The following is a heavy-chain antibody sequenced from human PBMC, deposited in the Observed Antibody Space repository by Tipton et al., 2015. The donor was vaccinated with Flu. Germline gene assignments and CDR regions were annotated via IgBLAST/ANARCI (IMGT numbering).Heavy chain of an antibody. Sequence: LRLSCTVSGGSISTYYWSWIRQSPGRGLEWIGYIHYSGSTNYNPSLKSRVTMSVDAPKNQFSLKLTSVTAADTAVYYCARDPDGYDWDYGMDVWGQGTTVTVSS. D-gene: IGHD3-16*01. CDR1: GGSISTYY. V-gene: IGHV4-59*01. J-gene: IGHJ6*02. CDR3: ARDPDGYDWDYGMDV. CDR2: IHYSGST.